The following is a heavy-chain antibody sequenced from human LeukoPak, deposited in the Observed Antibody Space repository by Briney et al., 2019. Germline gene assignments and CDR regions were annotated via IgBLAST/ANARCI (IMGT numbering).Heavy chain of an antibody. D-gene: IGHD6-13*01. V-gene: IGHV3-33*01. CDR1: GFTFSSFG. J-gene: IGHJ5*02. CDR2: IWYDASNK. Sequence: PGRSLTLSCAASGFTFSSFGMHWGRQAPGKGLEWVAVIWYDASNKYYADSVKGRFTISRYNSKNTLFLQMNSLRDDDTAVYYCVRGVGVSRFNYFDPWGQGTQVIVSS. CDR3: VRGVGVSRFNYFDP.